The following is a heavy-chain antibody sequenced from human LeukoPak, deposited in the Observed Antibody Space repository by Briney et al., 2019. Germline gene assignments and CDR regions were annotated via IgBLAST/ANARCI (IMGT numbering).Heavy chain of an antibody. CDR1: GGSISSGGYY. Sequence: PSETLSLTCTVSGGSISSGGYYWGWIRQHPGKGLEWIGNIYYSGSTYYNLSLKSRVTISVDTSKNQFSLRLSSVTAADTAVYYCARHFWSGYSSNWFDPWGQGSLVTVSS. CDR2: IYYSGST. V-gene: IGHV4-31*03. D-gene: IGHD3-3*02. CDR3: ARHFWSGYSSNWFDP. J-gene: IGHJ5*02.